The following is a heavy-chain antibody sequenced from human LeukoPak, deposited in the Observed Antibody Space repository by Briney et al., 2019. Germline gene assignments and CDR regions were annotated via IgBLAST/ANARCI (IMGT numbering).Heavy chain of an antibody. J-gene: IGHJ6*03. V-gene: IGHV4-39*07. CDR1: GGSISSSSYY. CDR2: IYHSGST. CDR3: VRVPYYYYYYMDV. Sequence: SETLSLTCTVSGGSISSSSYYWGWIRQPPGKGLEWFGTIYHSGSTYYNPSLKSRVTISVDTSKNQFSLRLSSVTAADTAVYYCVRVPYYYYYYMDVWGKGTTVTVSS.